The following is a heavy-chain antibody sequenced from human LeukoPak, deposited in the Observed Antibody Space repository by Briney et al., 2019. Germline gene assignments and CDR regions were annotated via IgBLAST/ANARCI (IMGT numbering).Heavy chain of an antibody. D-gene: IGHD3-22*01. J-gene: IGHJ6*03. Sequence: GASVKVSCKASGYTFTGYYMHWVRQAPGQGLEWMGRINPNSGGTNYAQKFQGRVTITRDTSISTDYMEVSRLRAGDTAVYYCARDLGYYDSSGYYYYYYMDVWGKGTTVTVSS. CDR2: INPNSGGT. CDR1: GYTFTGYY. V-gene: IGHV1-2*06. CDR3: ARDLGYYDSSGYYYYYYMDV.